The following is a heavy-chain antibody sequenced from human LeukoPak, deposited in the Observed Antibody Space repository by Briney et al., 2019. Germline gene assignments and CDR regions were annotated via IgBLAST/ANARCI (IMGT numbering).Heavy chain of an antibody. J-gene: IGHJ4*02. CDR2: INSDGSST. Sequence: GGSLRLSCAASGFTFSSYWMHWVRQAPGKGLVCVSRINSDGSSTSYADSVKGRFTISRDNAKNTLYLQMNSLRAEDTAVYYCATYYYDSSGYYGFDYWGQGTLVTVSS. CDR3: ATYYYDSSGYYGFDY. V-gene: IGHV3-74*01. CDR1: GFTFSSYW. D-gene: IGHD3-22*01.